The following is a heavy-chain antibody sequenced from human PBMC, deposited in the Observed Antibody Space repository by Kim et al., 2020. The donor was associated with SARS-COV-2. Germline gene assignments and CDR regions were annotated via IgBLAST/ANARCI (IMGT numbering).Heavy chain of an antibody. CDR3: ARDKRRGYGDAYGMDV. Sequence: SVKGRFTISRDNSKNTLYLQVNSLRAEDTAVYYCARDKRRGYGDAYGMDVWGQGTTVTVSS. J-gene: IGHJ6*02. V-gene: IGHV3-30*04. D-gene: IGHD4-17*01.